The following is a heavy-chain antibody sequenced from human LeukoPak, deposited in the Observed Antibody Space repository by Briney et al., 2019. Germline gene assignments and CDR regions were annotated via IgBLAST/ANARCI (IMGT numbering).Heavy chain of an antibody. CDR1: GFTFSSYS. J-gene: IGHJ4*02. CDR3: ARARTPYNWNYAFDY. V-gene: IGHV3-48*04. CDR2: ISSSSSTI. Sequence: GGSLRLSCAASGFTFSSYSMNWVRQAPGKGLEWVSYISSSSSTIYYADSVKGRFTISRDNAKNSLYLQMNSLRAEDTAVYYCARARTPYNWNYAFDYWGQGTLVTVSS. D-gene: IGHD1-7*01.